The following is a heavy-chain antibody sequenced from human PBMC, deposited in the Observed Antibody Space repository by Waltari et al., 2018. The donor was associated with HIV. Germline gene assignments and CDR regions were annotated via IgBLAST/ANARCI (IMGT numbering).Heavy chain of an antibody. V-gene: IGHV1-69*04. CDR1: GGTFSSYA. CDR2: IIPILGIA. Sequence: QVQLVQSGAEVKKPGSSVKVSCKASGGTFSSYAISWVRQAPGQGLEWMGRIIPILGIANYAQKFQGRVTITADKSTSTAYMELSSLRSEDTAVYYCARDRIAVAGTADYWGQGTLVTVSS. J-gene: IGHJ4*02. D-gene: IGHD6-19*01. CDR3: ARDRIAVAGTADY.